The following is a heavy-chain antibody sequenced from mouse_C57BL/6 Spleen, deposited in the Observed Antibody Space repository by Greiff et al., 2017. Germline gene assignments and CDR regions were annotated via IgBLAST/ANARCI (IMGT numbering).Heavy chain of an antibody. CDR3: ARGDGYLSYAMDY. V-gene: IGHV1-82*01. J-gene: IGHJ4*01. D-gene: IGHD2-3*01. CDR2: IYPGDGDT. CDR1: GYAFSSSW. Sequence: VQVVESGPELVKPGASVKISCKASGYAFSSSWMNWVKQRPGKGLEWIGRIYPGDGDTNYNGKFKGKATLTADKSSSTAYMQLSSLTSEDSAVYFCARGDGYLSYAMDYWGQGTSVTVAS.